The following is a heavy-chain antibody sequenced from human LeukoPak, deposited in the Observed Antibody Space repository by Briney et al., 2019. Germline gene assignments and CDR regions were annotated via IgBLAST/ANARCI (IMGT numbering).Heavy chain of an antibody. V-gene: IGHV1-69*01. Sequence: SVKVSCMASGGTFISYAISWVRQAPGQGLEWMGGIIPIFGTANYAQKFQGRVTITADESTSTAYMELSSLRSEDTAVYYCARGKAGLGYCSGGSCYSDYYYYYMDVWGKGTTVTVSS. CDR3: ARGKAGLGYCSGGSCYSDYYYYYMDV. CDR1: GGTFISYA. D-gene: IGHD2-15*01. J-gene: IGHJ6*03. CDR2: IIPIFGTA.